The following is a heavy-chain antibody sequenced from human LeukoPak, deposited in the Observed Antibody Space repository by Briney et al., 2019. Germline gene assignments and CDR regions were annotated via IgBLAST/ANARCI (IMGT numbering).Heavy chain of an antibody. J-gene: IGHJ4*02. D-gene: IGHD6-19*01. CDR1: GGSISSSSYY. CDR2: IYYSGST. CDR3: ASRGISSGWYSFDY. V-gene: IGHV4-39*01. Sequence: PSETLSLICTVSGGSISSSSYYWGWIRQPPGKGLEWIGSIYYSGSTYYNPSLKSRVTISVDTSKNQFSLKLYSVTAADTAVYYCASRGISSGWYSFDYWGQGILVTVSS.